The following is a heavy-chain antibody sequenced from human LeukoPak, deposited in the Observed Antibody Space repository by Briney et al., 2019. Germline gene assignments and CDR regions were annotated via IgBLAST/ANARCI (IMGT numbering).Heavy chain of an antibody. CDR3: ARADLARYYFDY. V-gene: IGHV1-18*01. J-gene: IGHJ4*02. Sequence: ASVKVSCKASGYTFTSYGISWVRQAPGQGLEWMGWISAYNGNTNYAQKLQGRVTMTTDTSTSTAYVELRSLRSDDTAVYYCARADLARYYFDYWGQGTLVTVSS. CDR1: GYTFTSYG. CDR2: ISAYNGNT.